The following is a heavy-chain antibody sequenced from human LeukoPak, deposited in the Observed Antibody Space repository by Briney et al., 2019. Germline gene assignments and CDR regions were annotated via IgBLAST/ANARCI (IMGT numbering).Heavy chain of an antibody. D-gene: IGHD2-2*03. CDR3: ARCGYCSRTSCDYYYGMDV. Sequence: ASVKVSCKASGGTFSSYAISWVRQAPGQGLEWMGGIIPIFGTANYAQKFQGRVTITADESTSTAYMELSSLRSEDTAVYYCARCGYCSRTSCDYYYGMDVWGQGSTVTVSS. J-gene: IGHJ6*02. CDR1: GGTFSSYA. V-gene: IGHV1-69*13. CDR2: IIPIFGTA.